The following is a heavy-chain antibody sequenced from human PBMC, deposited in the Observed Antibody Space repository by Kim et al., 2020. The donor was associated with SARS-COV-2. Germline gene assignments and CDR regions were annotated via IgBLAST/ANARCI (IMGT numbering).Heavy chain of an antibody. CDR1: GYTFTSYD. CDR2: MNPNSGNT. J-gene: IGHJ3*02. D-gene: IGHD3-22*01. Sequence: ASVKVSCKASGYTFTSYDINWVRQATGQGLEWMGWMNPNSGNTGYAQKFQGRVTMTRNTSISTAYMELSSLRSEDTAVYYCASSPTYYYDTADAFDIWGQGTMVTVSS. CDR3: ASSPTYYYDTADAFDI. V-gene: IGHV1-8*01.